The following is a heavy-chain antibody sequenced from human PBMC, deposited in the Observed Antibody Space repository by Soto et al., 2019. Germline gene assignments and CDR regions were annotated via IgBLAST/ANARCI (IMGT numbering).Heavy chain of an antibody. CDR1: GFTFSSYA. J-gene: IGHJ3*02. CDR3: ARDVHAFDI. V-gene: IGHV3-33*08. Sequence: SLRLSCAASGFTFSSYAMHWVRQAPGKGLEWVAVIWYDGSKKYYADSLRGRFTISRDNSKNTLYLQINSLRTDDTAVYYCARDVHAFDIWGQGTMVTVSS. CDR2: IWYDGSKK.